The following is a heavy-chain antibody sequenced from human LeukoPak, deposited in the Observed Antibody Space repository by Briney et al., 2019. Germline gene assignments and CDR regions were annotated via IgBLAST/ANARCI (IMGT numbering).Heavy chain of an antibody. Sequence: GGSLRLSCVASGFTLSGYWMHWIRQVPGKGLVWVSRINSDETSTSYADSVKGRFTISRGNAKNTLYLQMNGLRAEDTAVYYCARVLLEREATWGQGTLVTVSS. J-gene: IGHJ4*02. D-gene: IGHD1-1*01. CDR2: INSDETST. CDR1: GFTLSGYW. V-gene: IGHV3-74*01. CDR3: ARVLLEREAT.